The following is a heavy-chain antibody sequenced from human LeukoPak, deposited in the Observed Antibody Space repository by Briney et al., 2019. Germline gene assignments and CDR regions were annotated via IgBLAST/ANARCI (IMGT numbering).Heavy chain of an antibody. J-gene: IGHJ4*01. Sequence: GGSLRLSCVASGFTFSSYSMNWVRQAPGKGLEWVSSISSSSSYIYYADSVKGRFTISRDNAKNSLYLQMNSLRAEDTAVYYCARVGGTVVVPAAFDYWGQGTLVTVCS. D-gene: IGHD2-2*01. CDR2: ISSSSSYI. CDR3: ARVGGTVVVPAAFDY. V-gene: IGHV3-21*01. CDR1: GFTFSSYS.